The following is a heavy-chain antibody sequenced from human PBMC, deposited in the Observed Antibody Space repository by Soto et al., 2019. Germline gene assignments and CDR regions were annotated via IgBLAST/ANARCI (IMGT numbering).Heavy chain of an antibody. D-gene: IGHD3-22*01. CDR2: IYPGDSDT. CDR3: AGGVYYYDSSGPDYFQH. J-gene: IGHJ1*01. Sequence: PXVFLKISCQCSGYSFTSYWIGWVRQVPGKGLEWMGIIYPGDSDTRYSPSFQGQVTISADKSISTAYLQWSSLKASDTAMYYCAGGVYYYDSSGPDYFQHWGQGTLGTVSS. V-gene: IGHV5-51*01. CDR1: GYSFTSYW.